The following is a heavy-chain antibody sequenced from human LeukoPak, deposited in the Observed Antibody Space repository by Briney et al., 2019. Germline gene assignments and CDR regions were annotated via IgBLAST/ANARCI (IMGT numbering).Heavy chain of an antibody. V-gene: IGHV4-34*01. D-gene: IGHD3-22*01. J-gene: IGHJ4*02. CDR3: ARGYYDSSGYYDY. Sequence: SETLSLTCAVYGGSFSGYYWSWIRQPPGKGLEWIGEINHSGSTNYNPSLKSRVTISVDTSKNQFSLKLSSVTAADTAVYYCARGYYDSSGYYDYWGQGTLVTVSS. CDR2: INHSGST. CDR1: GGSFSGYY.